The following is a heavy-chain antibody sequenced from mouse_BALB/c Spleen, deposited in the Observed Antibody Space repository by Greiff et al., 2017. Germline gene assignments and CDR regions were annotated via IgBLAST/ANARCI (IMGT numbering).Heavy chain of an antibody. CDR3: NARITTVVAYYFDY. D-gene: IGHD1-1*01. V-gene: IGHV14-4*02. Sequence: VQLQQSGAELVRPGASVKLSCTASGFNIKDYYMHWVKQRPEQGLEWIGWIDPENGDTEYAPKFQGKATMTADTSSNTAYLQLSSLTSEDTAVYYCNARITTVVAYYFDYWGQGTTLTVSS. CDR1: GFNIKDYY. J-gene: IGHJ2*01. CDR2: IDPENGDT.